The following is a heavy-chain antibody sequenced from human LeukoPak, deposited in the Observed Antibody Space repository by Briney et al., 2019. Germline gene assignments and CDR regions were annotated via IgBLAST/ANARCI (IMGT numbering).Heavy chain of an antibody. J-gene: IGHJ3*01. Sequence: GASVKVSCKASGYTFTSLDINWVRQAPGQGLEWMGWMNPNSGNTGYAQKFQGRVTMTRDTSLDTAYMELSSLMSEGTAMYYCARGWEVDRDGAFDVWGQGSMVTVSP. CDR2: MNPNSGNT. CDR3: ARGWEVDRDGAFDV. D-gene: IGHD1-26*01. CDR1: GYTFTSLD. V-gene: IGHV1-8*01.